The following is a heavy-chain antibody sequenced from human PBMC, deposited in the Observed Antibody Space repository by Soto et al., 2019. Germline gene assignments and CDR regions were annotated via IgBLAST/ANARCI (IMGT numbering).Heavy chain of an antibody. Sequence: QVQLVESGGGVVQPGRSLRLSCAASGFTFSSYAMHWVRQAPGKGLEWVAVISYDGSNKYYADSVKGRFTISRDNSKNPLYLQINSLMAEDTAVYYCARDRGYCTNGVCYPSHYFDYWGQGTLVTVSS. CDR3: ARDRGYCTNGVCYPSHYFDY. V-gene: IGHV3-30-3*01. CDR1: GFTFSSYA. J-gene: IGHJ4*02. D-gene: IGHD2-8*01. CDR2: ISYDGSNK.